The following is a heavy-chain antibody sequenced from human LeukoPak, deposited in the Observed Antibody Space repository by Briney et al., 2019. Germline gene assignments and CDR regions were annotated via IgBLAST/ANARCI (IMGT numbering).Heavy chain of an antibody. CDR1: GYTFTSYG. CDR2: ISAYNGNT. CDR3: ARVYYDILTGYPYPGY. V-gene: IGHV1-18*01. Sequence: ASVKVSCKASGYTFTSYGISWVRQAPGQGLEWMGWISAYNGNTNYAQKLQGRVTMTTDTSTSTAYMELRSLRSDDTAVYYRARVYYDILTGYPYPGYWGQGTLVTVSS. J-gene: IGHJ4*02. D-gene: IGHD3-9*01.